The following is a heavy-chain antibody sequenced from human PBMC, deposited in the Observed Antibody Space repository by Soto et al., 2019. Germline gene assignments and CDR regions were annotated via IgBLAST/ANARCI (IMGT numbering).Heavy chain of an antibody. D-gene: IGHD1-26*01. J-gene: IGHJ4*02. CDR2: ISYDGSNK. CDR1: GFTFSSYG. Sequence: QVQLVESGGGVVQPGRSLRLSCAASGFTFSSYGMHWVRQAPGKGLEGVAVISYDGSNKYYADSVKGRFTISRDNSKNTLYLQMNSLRAEDTAVYYCAKSPSYPVHFDYWGQGTLVTVSS. CDR3: AKSPSYPVHFDY. V-gene: IGHV3-30*18.